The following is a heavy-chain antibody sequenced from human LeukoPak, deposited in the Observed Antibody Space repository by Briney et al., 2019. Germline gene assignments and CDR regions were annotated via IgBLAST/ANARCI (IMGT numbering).Heavy chain of an antibody. Sequence: ASVNISCKASGYTFTTYAITWVRQAPGQGLEWMGWISAYNGNTNYAQKLQGRVTMTTDTSTSTAYMELRSLRSDDTAVYYCARGDSNTLSLFDYWGQGTLVTVSS. CDR1: GYTFTTYA. CDR2: ISAYNGNT. V-gene: IGHV1-18*01. D-gene: IGHD2-21*02. J-gene: IGHJ4*02. CDR3: ARGDSNTLSLFDY.